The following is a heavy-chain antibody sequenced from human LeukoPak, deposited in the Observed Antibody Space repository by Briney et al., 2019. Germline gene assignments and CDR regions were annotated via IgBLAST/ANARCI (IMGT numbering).Heavy chain of an antibody. CDR1: GFTFSSYG. CDR2: IRYDGSNK. J-gene: IGHJ4*02. V-gene: IGHV3-30*02. Sequence: GGSLRLSCAASGFTFSSYGMHWVRQAPGKGLEWVAFIRYDGSNKYYADSVKGRFTISRDNSKNTLCLQMNSLRAEDTAVYYCAKEIWPTVTTPGHTHFDYWGQGTLVTVSS. CDR3: AKEIWPTVTTPGHTHFDY. D-gene: IGHD4-17*01.